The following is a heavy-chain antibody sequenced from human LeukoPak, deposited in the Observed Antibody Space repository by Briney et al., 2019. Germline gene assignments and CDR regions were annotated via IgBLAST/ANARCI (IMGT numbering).Heavy chain of an antibody. D-gene: IGHD2-2*01. J-gene: IGHJ4*02. CDR1: GFTVISNY. Sequence: PGGSLRLSCAASGFTVISNYMSWVRQAPGKGLEWVSVIYPEGSTYYADSVKARFTISRDNSKGTLYLQMNSLRAEDTAVYYCARSGTRYCXGTSCRSYIDYWGQGTLVTVSX. CDR2: IYPEGST. V-gene: IGHV3-66*01. CDR3: ARSGTRYCXGTSCRSYIDY.